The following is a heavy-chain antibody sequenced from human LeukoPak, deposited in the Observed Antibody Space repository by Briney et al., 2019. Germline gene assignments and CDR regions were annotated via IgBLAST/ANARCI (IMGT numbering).Heavy chain of an antibody. D-gene: IGHD3-10*01. CDR3: AGRDYQPTYYYGSGSYYSRGRASYFDY. CDR1: GGSFSGYY. Sequence: SETLSLTCAVYGGSFSGYYWSWIRQPPGKGLEWIGEINHSGSTNYNPSLKSRVTISVDTSKNQFSLKLSSVTAADTAVYYCAGRDYQPTYYYGSGSYYSRGRASYFDYWGQGTLVAVSS. V-gene: IGHV4-34*01. CDR2: INHSGST. J-gene: IGHJ4*02.